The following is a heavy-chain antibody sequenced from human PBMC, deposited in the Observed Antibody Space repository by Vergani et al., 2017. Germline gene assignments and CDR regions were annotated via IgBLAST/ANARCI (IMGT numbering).Heavy chain of an antibody. J-gene: IGHJ4*02. CDR1: GFTFTSSA. CDR3: ARDGNWNDGDYFDY. CDR2: IVVGSGNT. Sequence: QMQLVQSGPEVKKPGTSVKVSCKASGFTFTSSAVQWVRQARGQRLEWIGWIVVGSGNTNYAQKFQERVTITRDMSTSTAYMELSSLRSEDTAVYYCARDGNWNDGDYFDYWGQGTLVTVSS. D-gene: IGHD1-20*01. V-gene: IGHV1-58*01.